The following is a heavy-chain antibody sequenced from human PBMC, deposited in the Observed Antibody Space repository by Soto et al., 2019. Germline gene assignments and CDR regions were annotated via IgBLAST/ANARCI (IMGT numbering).Heavy chain of an antibody. J-gene: IGHJ4*02. Sequence: QVQLQQWGAGLLKPSETLSLTCAVNGGSFTGYYWSWVRQPPGKGLEWIGEIKDGGSTNYSPSLRGRVTMSPDTSKKQFSLKVTSVTAADTAVYYCARGQEGVVATHWDQGTLVTVSS. D-gene: IGHD2-15*01. CDR1: GGSFTGYY. V-gene: IGHV4-34*01. CDR3: ARGQEGVVATH. CDR2: IKDGGST.